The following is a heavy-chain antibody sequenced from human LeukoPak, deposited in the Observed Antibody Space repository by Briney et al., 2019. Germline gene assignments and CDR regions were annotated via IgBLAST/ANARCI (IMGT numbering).Heavy chain of an antibody. J-gene: IGHJ5*02. V-gene: IGHV4-59*12. CDR1: GGSISSYY. CDR3: ARDQAMGGTGDWFDP. Sequence: PSETLSLTCTVSGGSISSYYWSWIRQPPGKGLEWIGSIYYSGSTYYNPSLKSRVTISVDTSKNQFSLKLSSVTAADTAVYYCARDQAMGGTGDWFDPWGQGTLVTVSS. D-gene: IGHD1-26*01. CDR2: IYYSGST.